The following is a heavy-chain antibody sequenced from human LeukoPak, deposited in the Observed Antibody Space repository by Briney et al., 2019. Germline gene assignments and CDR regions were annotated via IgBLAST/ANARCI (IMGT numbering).Heavy chain of an antibody. J-gene: IGHJ5*02. V-gene: IGHV1-69*13. Sequence: ASVKVSCKASGGTFSSYAISWVRQAPGQGLEWMGGIIPIFGTANYAQKFQGRVTITADESTSTAYMELSSLRSEDTAVYYCARSTGYCSGGSCYYNWFDPWGQGTLVTVSS. CDR1: GGTFSSYA. CDR2: IIPIFGTA. D-gene: IGHD2-15*01. CDR3: ARSTGYCSGGSCYYNWFDP.